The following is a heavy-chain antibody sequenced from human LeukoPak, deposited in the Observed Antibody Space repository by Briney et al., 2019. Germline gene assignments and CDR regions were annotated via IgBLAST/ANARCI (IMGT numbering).Heavy chain of an antibody. CDR3: ARHKGPVGYYYYMDV. CDR2: IYYSGST. V-gene: IGHV4-39*01. Sequence: SETLSLTCTVSGGSISSSSYYWGWIRQPPGKGLEWIGSIYYSGSTYYNPSLKSRVTISVDTSKNQFSLKLSSVTAADTAVYYCARHKGPVGYYYYMDVWGKGTTVTVSS. D-gene: IGHD3-16*01. J-gene: IGHJ6*03. CDR1: GGSISSSSYY.